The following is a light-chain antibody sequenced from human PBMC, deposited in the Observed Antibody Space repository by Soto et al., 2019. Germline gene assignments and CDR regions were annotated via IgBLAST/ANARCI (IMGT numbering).Light chain of an antibody. CDR1: QSISSY. CDR3: QQSDSTPPT. V-gene: IGKV1-39*01. CDR2: AAS. J-gene: IGKJ1*01. Sequence: DIQMTQSPSSLSASVRDRVTITCRASQSISSYLNWYQQKPGKAPKLLIYAASNLQSGVPSRFSGSGSGTHFTLTISSLQPEDFATYYCQQSDSTPPTFGQGTKVEIK.